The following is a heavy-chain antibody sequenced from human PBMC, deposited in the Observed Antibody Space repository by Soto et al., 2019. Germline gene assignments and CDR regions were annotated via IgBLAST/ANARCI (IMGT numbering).Heavy chain of an antibody. D-gene: IGHD2-15*01. CDR3: ARGRYCSGSKGKPYYYGMDG. CDR1: GGTFNNYA. Sequence: QVQLVQSGAEVKKPGNSVKVSCKASGGTFNNYAISWVRQVPGQGPEWMGGIIPVFRTPIYAQRFQGDVTITADESTTTAYMELSSLNSEDTAVYYCARGRYCSGSKGKPYYYGMDGWGHGTTVTVSS. CDR2: IIPVFRTP. J-gene: IGHJ6*02. V-gene: IGHV1-69*12.